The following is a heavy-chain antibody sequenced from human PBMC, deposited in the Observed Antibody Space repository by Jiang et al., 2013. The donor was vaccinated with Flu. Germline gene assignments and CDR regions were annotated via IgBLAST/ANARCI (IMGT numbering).Heavy chain of an antibody. V-gene: IGHV1-69*01. CDR1: GGTFSSYA. Sequence: GAEVKKPGSSVKVSCKASGGTFSSYAISWVRQAPGQGLEWMGGIIPIFGTANYAQKFQGRVTITADESTSTAYMELSSLRSEDTAVYYCASPPDLYYYDSSGYYFVLHYWGQGTLVTVSS. CDR3: ASPPDLYYYDSSGYYFVLHY. J-gene: IGHJ4*02. CDR2: IIPIFGTA. D-gene: IGHD3-22*01.